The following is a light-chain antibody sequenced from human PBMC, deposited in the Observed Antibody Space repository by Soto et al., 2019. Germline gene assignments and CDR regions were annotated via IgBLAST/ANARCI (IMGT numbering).Light chain of an antibody. CDR3: QSFDSSLSGSRV. CDR1: SSNIGAGYD. CDR2: GNI. V-gene: IGLV1-40*01. Sequence: QAVVTQPPSVSGAPGQRVTISCTGRSSNIGAGYDVHWYQQLPGTAPKLLIYGNINRPSGVPDRFSGSKSGTSASLAITGLRAEDEADYYCQSFDSSLSGSRVFGTGTKLTVL. J-gene: IGLJ1*01.